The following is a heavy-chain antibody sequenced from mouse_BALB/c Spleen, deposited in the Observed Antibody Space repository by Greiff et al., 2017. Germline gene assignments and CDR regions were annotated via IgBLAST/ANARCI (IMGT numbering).Heavy chain of an antibody. J-gene: IGHJ3*01. V-gene: IGHV5-9-3*01. CDR3: ARPLYYDYDGRFAY. CDR2: ISSGGSYT. CDR1: GFTFSSYA. D-gene: IGHD2-4*01. Sequence: EVQRVESGGGLVKPGGSLKLSCAASGFTFSSYAMSWVRQTPEKRLEWVATISSGGSYTYYPDSVKGRFTISRDNAKNTLYLQMSSLRSEDTAMYYCARPLYYDYDGRFAYWGQGTLVTVSA.